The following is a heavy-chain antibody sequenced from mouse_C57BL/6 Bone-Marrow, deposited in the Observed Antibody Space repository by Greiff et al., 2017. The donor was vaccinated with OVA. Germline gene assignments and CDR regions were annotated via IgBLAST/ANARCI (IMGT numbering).Heavy chain of an antibody. CDR2: INPSSGYT. D-gene: IGHD2-1*01. V-gene: IGHV1-7*01. CDR1: GYTFTSYW. Sequence: VRRQQAGAELAKPGASVKLSCKASGYTFTSYWMHWVKQRPGQGLEWIGYINPSSGYTKYNQKFKDKATLTADKSSSTAYMQLSSLTYEDSAVYYCARGNYVYFDVWGTGTTVTVSS. CDR3: ARGNYVYFDV. J-gene: IGHJ1*03.